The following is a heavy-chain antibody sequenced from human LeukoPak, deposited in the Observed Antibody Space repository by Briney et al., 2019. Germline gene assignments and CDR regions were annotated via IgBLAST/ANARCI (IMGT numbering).Heavy chain of an antibody. Sequence: GGSLRLSCAASGFTFSSYAMSWVRQAPGKGLEWVSAISDSGGSTYYADSVKGRFTISRDNSKNTLYLQMNSLRAEDTAVYYCAKAAIFCSSTSCHRTPFDYWGQGTLVTVSS. CDR2: ISDSGGST. J-gene: IGHJ4*02. CDR3: AKAAIFCSSTSCHRTPFDY. V-gene: IGHV3-23*01. CDR1: GFTFSSYA. D-gene: IGHD2-2*01.